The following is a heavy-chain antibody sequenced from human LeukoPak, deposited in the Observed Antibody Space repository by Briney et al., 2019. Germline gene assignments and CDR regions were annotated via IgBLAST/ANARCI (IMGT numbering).Heavy chain of an antibody. CDR3: ARDGIVGADGRDY. V-gene: IGHV4-61*02. CDR2: IYTSGST. D-gene: IGHD1-26*01. Sequence: RSSETLSLTCTVSGGSISSGSYYWSWIRQPAGKGLEWIGRIYTSGSTNYNPSLKSRVTISVDTSKNQFSLKLSSVTAADTAVYYCARDGIVGADGRDYWGQGTLVTVSS. CDR1: GGSISSGSYY. J-gene: IGHJ4*02.